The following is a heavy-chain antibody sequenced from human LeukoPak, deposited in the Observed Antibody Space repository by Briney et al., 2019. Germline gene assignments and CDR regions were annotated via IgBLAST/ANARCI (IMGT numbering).Heavy chain of an antibody. CDR3: AREFGLITSH. J-gene: IGHJ1*01. D-gene: IGHD3/OR15-3a*01. Sequence: PAGSLRLSCAASGFTFSSYAMSWVRQAPGEGLEWVSSISDNGGSTYSADSVKGRFTISRDNSKNTLYLQMNSLRSEDTAVYYCAREFGLITSHWGQGTLVTVSS. CDR1: GFTFSSYA. V-gene: IGHV3-23*01. CDR2: ISDNGGST.